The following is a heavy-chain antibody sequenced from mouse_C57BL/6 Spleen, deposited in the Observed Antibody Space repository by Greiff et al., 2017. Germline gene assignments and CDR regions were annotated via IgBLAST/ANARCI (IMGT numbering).Heavy chain of an antibody. CDR2: IDPETGGT. CDR1: GYTFTDYE. Sequence: QVQLQQSGAELVRPGASVTLSCKASGYTFTDYEMHWVKQTPVHGLEWIGAIDPETGGTAYNQKFKGKAILTADKSSSTAYMELRSLTSDDSAVYYCTRKLLFFDYWGQGTTLTVSS. V-gene: IGHV1-15*01. CDR3: TRKLLFFDY. J-gene: IGHJ2*01.